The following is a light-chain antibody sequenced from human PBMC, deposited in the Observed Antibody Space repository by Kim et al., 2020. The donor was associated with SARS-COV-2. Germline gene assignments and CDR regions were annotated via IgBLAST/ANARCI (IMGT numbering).Light chain of an antibody. Sequence: QSALTQPASMSGSPGQSITISCTGTSSDVGAYSYVSWYQQHPGKAPRFIIYDVSDRPSGVSDRFSGSKSANTASLTISGLQADDEADYYCCSYTNTITLVFGGGTKVNVL. CDR3: CSYTNTITLV. CDR1: SSDVGAYSY. CDR2: DVS. V-gene: IGLV2-14*03. J-gene: IGLJ2*01.